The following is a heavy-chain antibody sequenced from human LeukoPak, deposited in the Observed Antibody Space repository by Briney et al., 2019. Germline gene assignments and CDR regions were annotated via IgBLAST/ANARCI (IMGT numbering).Heavy chain of an antibody. Sequence: ASVKVSCKASGYTFTGYYMHWVRQAPGQGLEWMGIINPSGGSASYAQKFQGRVTMTRDTSTSTVYMELSSLRSEDTAVYYCARDRYYYDSSGYIRGISFDYWGQGTLVTVSS. V-gene: IGHV1-46*01. CDR2: INPSGGSA. D-gene: IGHD3-22*01. CDR1: GYTFTGYY. J-gene: IGHJ4*02. CDR3: ARDRYYYDSSGYIRGISFDY.